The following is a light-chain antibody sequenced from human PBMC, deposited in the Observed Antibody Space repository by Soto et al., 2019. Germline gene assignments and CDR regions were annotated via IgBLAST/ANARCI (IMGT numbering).Light chain of an antibody. V-gene: IGLV1-40*01. Sequence: QSVLTQPPSVSGAPGQRVTISCTGSSSNIGAGYDVYWYQQLPGTAPKLLIYGNSNRPSGVPDRFSGSKSGTAASLTITGLQAEDEADYYCQSSCSSLSGPGVFGGGTKLTVL. CDR2: GNS. CDR3: QSSCSSLSGPGV. CDR1: SSNIGAGYD. J-gene: IGLJ2*01.